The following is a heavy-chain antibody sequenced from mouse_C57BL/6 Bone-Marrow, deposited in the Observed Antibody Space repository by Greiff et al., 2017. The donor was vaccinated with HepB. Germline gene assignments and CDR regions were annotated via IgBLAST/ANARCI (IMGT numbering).Heavy chain of an antibody. D-gene: IGHD1-1*01. V-gene: IGHV1-55*01. CDR1: GYTFTSYW. Sequence: QVQLQQPGAELVKPGASVKMSCKASGYTFTSYWITWVKQRPGQGLEWIGDIYPGSGSTNYNAKFKSKATLTVDTSSSTAYMQLSSLTSEDSAVYYCARRGYYGSSYPLFDYWGQGTTLTVSS. CDR2: IYPGSGST. J-gene: IGHJ2*01. CDR3: ARRGYYGSSYPLFDY.